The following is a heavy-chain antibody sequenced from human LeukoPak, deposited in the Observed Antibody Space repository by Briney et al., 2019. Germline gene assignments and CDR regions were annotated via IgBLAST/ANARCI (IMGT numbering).Heavy chain of an antibody. D-gene: IGHD5-24*01. Sequence: GGSLRLSCVASGFPFSSYWMTWVRQAPGKGLEWVANIEQDGSKKSYVDSVKGRFTISRDNAKNSLYLQMNSLRAEDTAIYYCTRVGYIDEGIDYWGQGTLVTVSS. V-gene: IGHV3-7*04. CDR3: TRVGYIDEGIDY. J-gene: IGHJ4*02. CDR2: IEQDGSKK. CDR1: GFPFSSYW.